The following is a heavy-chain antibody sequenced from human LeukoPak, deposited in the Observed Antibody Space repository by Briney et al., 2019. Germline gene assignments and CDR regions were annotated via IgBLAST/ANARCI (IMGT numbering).Heavy chain of an antibody. CDR3: ARTLPKAHYCSGGSCYFHPYNWFDP. J-gene: IGHJ5*02. V-gene: IGHV4-34*01. D-gene: IGHD2-15*01. CDR1: GGSFSGYY. Sequence: PSETLSLTCAVYGGSFSGYYWSWIRQPPGKGLEWIGEINHSGSTNYNPSLKSRVTMSVDTSKNQFSLKLSSVTAADTAVYYCARTLPKAHYCSGGSCYFHPYNWFDPWGQGTLVTVSS. CDR2: INHSGST.